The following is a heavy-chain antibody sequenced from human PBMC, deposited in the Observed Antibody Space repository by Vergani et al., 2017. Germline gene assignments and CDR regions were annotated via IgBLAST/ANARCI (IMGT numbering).Heavy chain of an antibody. D-gene: IGHD2-21*02. CDR2: ISSSSGYI. J-gene: IGHJ3*02. CDR1: GFTFSSYS. Sequence: EVQLVESGGGLVKPGGSLRLSCAASGFTFSSYSMNWVRQAPGKGLEWVSSISSSSGYIYYADSVKGRFTISRDNAKNSLYLQMNSLRAEDTAVYYCAGDRAYCGGDCSPDAFDIWGQGTMVTVSS. V-gene: IGHV3-21*01. CDR3: AGDRAYCGGDCSPDAFDI.